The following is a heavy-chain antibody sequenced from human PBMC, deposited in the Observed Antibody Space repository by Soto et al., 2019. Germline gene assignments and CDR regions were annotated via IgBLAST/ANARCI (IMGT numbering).Heavy chain of an antibody. D-gene: IGHD3-22*01. CDR2: IYYSGST. CDR3: ARLSRCGYHPPTYYYYGMDV. J-gene: IGHJ6*02. CDR1: GGSISSCY. Sequence: SETLSLTCTVSGGSISSCYWSWIRQPPGKGLEWIGYIYYSGSTNYNPSLKSRVTISVDTSKNQFSLKLSSVTAADTAVYYCARLSRCGYHPPTYYYYGMDVWGQGTTVTVSS. V-gene: IGHV4-59*01.